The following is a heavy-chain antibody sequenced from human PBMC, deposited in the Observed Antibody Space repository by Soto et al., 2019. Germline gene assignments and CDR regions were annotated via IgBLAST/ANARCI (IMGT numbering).Heavy chain of an antibody. D-gene: IGHD1-26*01. Sequence: GGSLRLSCAASGFTFSSYAMHWVRQAPGKGLEWVAVISYDGSNKYYADSVKGRFTISRDNSKNTLYLQMNSLRAEDTAVYYGARDVGGSYFDYWGQGTLVTVSS. V-gene: IGHV3-30-3*01. CDR2: ISYDGSNK. CDR3: ARDVGGSYFDY. CDR1: GFTFSSYA. J-gene: IGHJ4*02.